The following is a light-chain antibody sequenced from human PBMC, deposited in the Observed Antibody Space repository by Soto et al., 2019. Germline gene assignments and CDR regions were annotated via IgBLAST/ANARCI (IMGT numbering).Light chain of an antibody. V-gene: IGKV1-39*01. CDR1: QSINRF. J-gene: IGKJ2*01. Sequence: DLQMTQSPSSLSASVGDRVTISCRASQSINRFLNWYQQKPGKAPKLLIYAASSLQSGVPSRFSGSGSGTDFTLTISSLQPEDFATYYCLESYSSPMYTFGQGTKLEIK. CDR2: AAS. CDR3: LESYSSPMYT.